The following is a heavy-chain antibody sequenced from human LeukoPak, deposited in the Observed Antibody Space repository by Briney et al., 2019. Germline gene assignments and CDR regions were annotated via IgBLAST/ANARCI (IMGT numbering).Heavy chain of an antibody. J-gene: IGHJ1*01. CDR1: GYTFTSYD. CDR3: ASRYCSSTSCYPFTFQH. Sequence: ASVKVSCKASGYTFTSYDINWVRQATGQGLEWMGWMNPNSGNTGYAQKFQGRVTITRNTSISTAYMELSSLRSEDTAVYYCASRYCSSTSCYPFTFQHWGQGTLVTVSS. CDR2: MNPNSGNT. V-gene: IGHV1-8*03. D-gene: IGHD2-2*01.